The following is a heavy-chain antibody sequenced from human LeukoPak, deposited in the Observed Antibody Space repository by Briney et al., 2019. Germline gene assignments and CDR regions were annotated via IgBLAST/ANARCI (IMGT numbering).Heavy chain of an antibody. V-gene: IGHV4-34*01. Sequence: SETLSLTCTVSGGSISSYYWSWIRQPPGKGLEWIGEINHSGSTKYNPSLKSRVTISVDTSKNQFSLKLSSVTAADTAVYYCARRVGRWFGERAYYYNYMDVWGKGTTVTISS. J-gene: IGHJ6*03. CDR3: ARRVGRWFGERAYYYNYMDV. D-gene: IGHD3-10*01. CDR1: GGSISSYY. CDR2: INHSGST.